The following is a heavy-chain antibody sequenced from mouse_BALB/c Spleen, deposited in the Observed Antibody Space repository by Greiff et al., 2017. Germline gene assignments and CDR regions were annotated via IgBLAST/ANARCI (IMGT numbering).Heavy chain of an antibody. CDR1: GFAFSSYD. Sequence: EVHLVESGGGLVKPGGSLKLSCAASGFAFSSYDMSWVRQTPEKRLEWVAYISSGGGSTYYPDTVKGRFTISRDNAKNTLYLQMSSLKSEDTAMYYCARLLSGIRAMDYWGQGTSVTVSS. J-gene: IGHJ4*01. D-gene: IGHD1-1*02. CDR3: ARLLSGIRAMDY. CDR2: ISSGGGST. V-gene: IGHV5-12-1*01.